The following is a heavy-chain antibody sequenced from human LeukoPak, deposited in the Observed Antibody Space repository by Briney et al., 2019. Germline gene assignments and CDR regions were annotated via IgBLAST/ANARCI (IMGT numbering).Heavy chain of an antibody. Sequence: GGSLRLSCAASGVTFSSYWMHWVRQAPGKGLVWVSRINSDGSSTTYADSVKGRFTISRDNAKNTLYLQMNSLRAEDTAVYYCAREGVTSYYFDYWGQGTLVTVSS. J-gene: IGHJ4*02. CDR1: GVTFSSYW. D-gene: IGHD2/OR15-2a*01. V-gene: IGHV3-74*01. CDR3: AREGVTSYYFDY. CDR2: INSDGSST.